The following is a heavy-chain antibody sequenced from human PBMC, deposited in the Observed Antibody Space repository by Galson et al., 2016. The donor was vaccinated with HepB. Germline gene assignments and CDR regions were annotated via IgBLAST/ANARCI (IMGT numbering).Heavy chain of an antibody. V-gene: IGHV1-69*01. J-gene: IGHJ4*02. Sequence: SGGTFSSYAINWVRRAPGQGLEWMGRIIPIFGTANYAQKFQGKVTITADESTSTAYMELSSLRSEDTAVYYCARARATTVTFDYWGQGTLVTVSS. D-gene: IGHD4-17*01. CDR2: IIPIFGTA. CDR1: GGTFSSYA. CDR3: ARARATTVTFDY.